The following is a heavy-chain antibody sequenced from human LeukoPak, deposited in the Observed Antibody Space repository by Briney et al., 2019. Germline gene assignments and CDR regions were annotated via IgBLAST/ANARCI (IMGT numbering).Heavy chain of an antibody. Sequence: GGSLRLSCAASGFTFSSYSMNWVRQAPGKGLEWVSSISSSSNYIYYADSVKGRFTISRDNAKNSLYLQMNSLRAEDAAVYYCARDPSSGWYLKGWFDPWGQGTLVTVSS. CDR1: GFTFSSYS. J-gene: IGHJ5*02. V-gene: IGHV3-21*01. CDR2: ISSSSNYI. CDR3: ARDPSSGWYLKGWFDP. D-gene: IGHD6-19*01.